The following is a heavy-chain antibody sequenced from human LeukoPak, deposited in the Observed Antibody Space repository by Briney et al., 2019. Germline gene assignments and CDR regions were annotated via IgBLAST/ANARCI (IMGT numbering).Heavy chain of an antibody. Sequence: GGSLRLSCAVSGFNFRDHWMHWVRQAPGKGLLWVSHINSDGSWTSYADSVKGRFTISKDNAKNTVYLQMNNLRAEDTAVYYCVSFYETDWGRGTLVTVSS. V-gene: IGHV3-74*01. J-gene: IGHJ4*02. CDR3: VSFYETD. D-gene: IGHD2/OR15-2a*01. CDR2: INSDGSWT. CDR1: GFNFRDHW.